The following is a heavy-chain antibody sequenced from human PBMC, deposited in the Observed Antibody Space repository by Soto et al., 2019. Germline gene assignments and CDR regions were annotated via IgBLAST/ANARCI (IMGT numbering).Heavy chain of an antibody. D-gene: IGHD6-19*01. V-gene: IGHV3-23*01. Sequence: GSMRLSCAASGFTFSTSALSWVRQAPGKGLEWVAAISGNGGSTYYADSVKGRFTISRDNSKSTLYLQMNSLGAEDTAIYYCAKEITQWLIRGVFDHWGQGTLVTVSS. CDR2: ISGNGGST. J-gene: IGHJ4*02. CDR1: GFTFSTSA. CDR3: AKEITQWLIRGVFDH.